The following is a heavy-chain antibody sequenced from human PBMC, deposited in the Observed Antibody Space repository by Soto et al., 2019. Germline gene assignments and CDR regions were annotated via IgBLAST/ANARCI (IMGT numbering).Heavy chain of an antibody. J-gene: IGHJ3*02. V-gene: IGHV1-69*13. Sequence: SVKVSCKASGGTFSTHAISWVRQAPGQGLEWMGGIIPIIGSTTYAQNFQGRVTITADETTSTAYMELSSLRSEDTAIYYRASLNNHFDSSGYYSETDGFDIWGQGTLVTVSS. CDR3: ASLNNHFDSSGYYSETDGFDI. D-gene: IGHD3-22*01. CDR2: IIPIIGST. CDR1: GGTFSTHA.